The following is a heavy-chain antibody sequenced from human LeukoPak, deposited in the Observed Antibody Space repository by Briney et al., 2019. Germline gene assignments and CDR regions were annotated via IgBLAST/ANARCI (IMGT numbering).Heavy chain of an antibody. D-gene: IGHD2-2*01. Sequence: ASVKVSCKASGYTFTSYYMHWVRLAPGQGLEWMAMINPSGGTTSYAQKFQGRVTMTRDTSTSTVYMELSSLRSEDTAVYYCARGSTVVVPAANPYWYFDLWGRGTLVTVSS. CDR2: INPSGGTT. CDR3: ARGSTVVVPAANPYWYFDL. J-gene: IGHJ2*01. CDR1: GYTFTSYY. V-gene: IGHV1-46*01.